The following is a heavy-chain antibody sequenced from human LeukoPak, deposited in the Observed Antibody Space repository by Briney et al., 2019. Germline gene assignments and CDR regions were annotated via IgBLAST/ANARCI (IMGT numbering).Heavy chain of an antibody. CDR3: AREKTSAAKT. D-gene: IGHD6-13*01. CDR1: GGSISNGGYY. V-gene: IGHV4-30-2*01. Sequence: SETLSLTCTVSGGSISNGGYYWSWIRQPPGKGLEWIGYIYHSGSTYYNPSLKSRVTISVDRSKNQFSLKLSSVTAADTAVYYCAREKTSAAKTWGQGTLVTVSS. CDR2: IYHSGST. J-gene: IGHJ5*02.